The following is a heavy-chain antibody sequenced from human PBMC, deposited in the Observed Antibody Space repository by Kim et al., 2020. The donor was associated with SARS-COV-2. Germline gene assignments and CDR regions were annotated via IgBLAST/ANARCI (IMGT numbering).Heavy chain of an antibody. V-gene: IGHV1-3*01. CDR3: ARVGGSGWYYYYYYGMDV. J-gene: IGHJ6*02. Sequence: ASVKVSCKASGYTFTNYAMHWVRQAPGQRLEWMGWINAGNGNAKYSQKFQGRVTITRDTSASTAYMELSSLRSEDTALYYCARVGGSGWYYYYYYGMDVWGHRTTVTLSS. CDR1: GYTFTNYA. CDR2: INAGNGNA. D-gene: IGHD6-19*01.